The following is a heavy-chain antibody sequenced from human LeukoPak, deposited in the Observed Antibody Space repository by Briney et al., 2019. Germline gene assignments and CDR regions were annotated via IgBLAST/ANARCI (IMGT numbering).Heavy chain of an antibody. CDR1: GFTFSSYA. Sequence: GGSLRLSCAASGFTFSSYAMSWVRQAPGKGLEWVSAISGSGDSTYYGDSVKGRFTISRDNSKNTLYLQMNSLRAEDTAVYYCARDCSLRGCFDYWGQGTLVTVSS. J-gene: IGHJ4*02. CDR3: ARDCSLRGCFDY. D-gene: IGHD3-10*02. V-gene: IGHV3-23*01. CDR2: ISGSGDST.